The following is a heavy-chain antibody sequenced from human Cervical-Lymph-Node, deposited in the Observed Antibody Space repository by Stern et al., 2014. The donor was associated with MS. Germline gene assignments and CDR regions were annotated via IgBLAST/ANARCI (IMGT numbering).Heavy chain of an antibody. Sequence: QVQLVQSGAEVKQPGASVKVSWKTSGDSFTRYDIHWVRQAPVQGLEWMGLIVPGVGSTTYAQTWQGRVSMTRDTSATTVYMELRSLRSEDTAVYYCARSGLGGAVGSWGQGTLVTVSA. V-gene: IGHV1-46*04. CDR1: GDSFTRYD. J-gene: IGHJ5*02. D-gene: IGHD3-10*01. CDR3: ARSGLGGAVGS. CDR2: IVPGVGST.